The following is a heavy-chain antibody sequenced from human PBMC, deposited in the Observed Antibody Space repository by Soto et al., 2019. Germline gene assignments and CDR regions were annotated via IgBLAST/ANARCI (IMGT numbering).Heavy chain of an antibody. J-gene: IGHJ5*02. CDR1: RGAFGDYW. Sequence: EVQLVESGGGLVQPGGSLRLSCEASRGAFGDYWMHWVRQAAGKGLVWVSRINRDANDIIYADSVKGRFTASRDNAKNMVFLQMNSLRVEDTAVYYCARAGPHTWFDAWGQGTLVTGSS. V-gene: IGHV3-74*01. D-gene: IGHD2-8*02. CDR3: ARAGPHTWFDA. CDR2: INRDANDI.